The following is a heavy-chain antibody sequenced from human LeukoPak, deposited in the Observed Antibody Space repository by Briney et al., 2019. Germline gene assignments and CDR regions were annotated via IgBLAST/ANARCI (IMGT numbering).Heavy chain of an antibody. D-gene: IGHD6-13*01. CDR1: GGTFSSYA. J-gene: IGHJ4*02. CDR3: ARTDSSSWGDY. V-gene: IGHV1-2*02. CDR2: INPNSGGT. Sequence: ASVKVSCKASGGTFSSYAISWVRQAPGQGLEWMGWINPNSGGTNYAQKFQGRVTMTRDTSISTAYMELSRLRSDDTAVYYCARTDSSSWGDYWGQGTLVTVSS.